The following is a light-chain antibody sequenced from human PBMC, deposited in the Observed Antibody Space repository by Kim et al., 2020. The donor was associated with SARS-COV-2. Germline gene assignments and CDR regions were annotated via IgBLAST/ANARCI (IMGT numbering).Light chain of an antibody. Sequence: GQRVTHSWSGSSSNIGSNYVYWYQQLPGTAPKLLIYRNNQRPSGVPDRFSGSKSGTSASLAISGLRSEDEADYYCAAWDDSLSGEVFGGGTQLTVL. CDR2: RNN. V-gene: IGLV1-47*01. CDR3: AAWDDSLSGEV. CDR1: SSNIGSNY. J-gene: IGLJ3*02.